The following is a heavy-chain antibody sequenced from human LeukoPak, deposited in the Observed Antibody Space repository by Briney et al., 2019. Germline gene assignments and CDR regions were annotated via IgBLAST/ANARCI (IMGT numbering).Heavy chain of an antibody. CDR3: ARDRGMYSSFDY. CDR1: GFTFSDYS. Sequence: GRSLRLSCGASGFTFSDYSINWVRQAPGKGLEWVSYISSGSSAIYYAESVKGRFTISRDNGKNSLYLQMNSLRAEDTAVYYCARDRGMYSSFDYWGQGTRVTVSS. CDR2: ISSGSSAI. J-gene: IGHJ4*02. D-gene: IGHD6-19*01. V-gene: IGHV3-48*01.